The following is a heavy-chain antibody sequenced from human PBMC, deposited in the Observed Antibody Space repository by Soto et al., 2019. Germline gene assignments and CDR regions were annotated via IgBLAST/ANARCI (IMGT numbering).Heavy chain of an antibody. CDR3: VNGRRGRAYCYWGVDV. D-gene: IGHD2-15*01. V-gene: IGHV3-30*18. CDR1: GFTFSSYG. Sequence: QVQLVESGGGVVQPGRSLRLSCAASGFTFSSYGMHWVRQAPGKGLEWMAVISYDGSYKYYADSVKGRFTISRDNSKNTLYLQMNSLRAEETAVYCCVNGRRGRAYCYWGVDVWGQGTTVTVSS. J-gene: IGHJ6*02. CDR2: ISYDGSYK.